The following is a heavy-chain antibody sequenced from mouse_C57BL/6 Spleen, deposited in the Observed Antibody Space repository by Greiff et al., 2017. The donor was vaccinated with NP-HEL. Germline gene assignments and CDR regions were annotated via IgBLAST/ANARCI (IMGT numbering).Heavy chain of an antibody. CDR1: GYTFTDYN. Sequence: EVQLQQSGPELVKPGASVKIPCKASGYTFTDYNMDWVKQSHGKSLEWIGDINPNNGGTIYNQKFKGKATLTVDKSSSTSYRELRSLTSVDTAVYYCARGRGDGYWLAYWGQGTLVTVPA. D-gene: IGHD2-3*01. V-gene: IGHV1-18*01. CDR2: INPNNGGT. CDR3: ARGRGDGYWLAY. J-gene: IGHJ3*01.